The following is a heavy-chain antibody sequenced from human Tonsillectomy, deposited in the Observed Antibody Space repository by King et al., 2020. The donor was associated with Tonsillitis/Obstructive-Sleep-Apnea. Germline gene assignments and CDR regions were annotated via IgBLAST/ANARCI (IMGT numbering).Heavy chain of an antibody. V-gene: IGHV4-34*01. Sequence: VQLQQWGAGLLKPSETLSLTCAVYGGSFSGYYWSWIRQPPGKGLEWIGEINHSGSTNYNPSLKSRVTISVDTSKNQFSLKLSSVTAADTAVYDCARGGGYSSSWFPGGWFDPWGQGTLVTVSS. J-gene: IGHJ5*02. CDR1: GGSFSGYY. D-gene: IGHD6-13*01. CDR3: ARGGGYSSSWFPGGWFDP. CDR2: INHSGST.